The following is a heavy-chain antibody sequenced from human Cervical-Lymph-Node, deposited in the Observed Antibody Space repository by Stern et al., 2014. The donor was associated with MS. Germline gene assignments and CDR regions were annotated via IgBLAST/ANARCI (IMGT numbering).Heavy chain of an antibody. J-gene: IGHJ6*02. CDR1: GFTFSSYA. CDR2: ISXXGSNK. Sequence: VQLXXXGGGVVQPGRSLRLSCAASGFTFSSYAMHWVRQAPGKGLXXXAVISXXGSNKYYADSVKGRFTISRDNSKNTLYLQMNSLRAEDTAVYYCAREATYYYGSGPLHGMDVWGQGTTVTVSS. D-gene: IGHD3-10*01. V-gene: IGHV3-30*01. CDR3: AREATYYYGSGPLHGMDV.